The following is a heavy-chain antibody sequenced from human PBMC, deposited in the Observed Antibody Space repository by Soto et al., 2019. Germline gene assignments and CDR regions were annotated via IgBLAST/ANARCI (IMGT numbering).Heavy chain of an antibody. CDR1: GFTFSSYA. Sequence: QVPLVESGGGVVQPGRSLRLSCAASGFTFSSYAMHWVRQAPGKGLEWVAVISYDGSNKYYADSVKGRFTISRDNSKNTLYLQMNSLRAEDTAVYYCAREVEMATIFDYWGQGTLVTVSS. CDR3: AREVEMATIFDY. CDR2: ISYDGSNK. V-gene: IGHV3-30-3*01. J-gene: IGHJ4*02. D-gene: IGHD5-12*01.